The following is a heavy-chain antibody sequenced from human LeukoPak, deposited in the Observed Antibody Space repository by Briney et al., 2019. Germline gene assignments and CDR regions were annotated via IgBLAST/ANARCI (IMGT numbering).Heavy chain of an antibody. V-gene: IGHV3-23*01. CDR1: GFTFSTYT. D-gene: IGHD7-27*01. J-gene: IGHJ4*02. CDR2: IGNNGGGI. CDR3: AIDPNWGTHS. Sequence: GGSLRLSCAASGFTFSTYTMYWVRHPPGKRLEWVSIIGNNGGGIHYADSVKGRFTISRDNFKNALYLQINSLRVEDTAVYYCAIDPNWGTHSWGQGVLVTVSS.